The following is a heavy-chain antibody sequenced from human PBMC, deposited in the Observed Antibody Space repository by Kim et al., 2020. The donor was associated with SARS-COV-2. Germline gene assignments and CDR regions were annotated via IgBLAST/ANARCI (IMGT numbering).Heavy chain of an antibody. D-gene: IGHD6-6*01. V-gene: IGHV1-2*02. Sequence: ASVKVSCKASGYSFIGYYIHWVRQAPGQGLEWMGWINPKSDGTNYAHKFKGRVTMTRDTSISTAYMELSSLRSDDTAVYYCTRGPYSSSPLDYWGQGTLV. J-gene: IGHJ4*02. CDR2: INPKSDGT. CDR1: GYSFIGYY. CDR3: TRGPYSSSPLDY.